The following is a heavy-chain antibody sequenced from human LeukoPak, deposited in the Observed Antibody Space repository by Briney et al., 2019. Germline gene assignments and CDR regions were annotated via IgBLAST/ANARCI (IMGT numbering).Heavy chain of an antibody. CDR3: ARVRKTYYYDSSGYDY. D-gene: IGHD3-22*01. J-gene: IGHJ4*02. Sequence: KPSETLSLTCTVSGGSISSYYWSWIRQPPGKGLEWIGYIYYSGSTNYNPSLKSRVTISVDTSKNQFSLKLSSVTAADTAVYYCARVRKTYYYDSSGYDYWGQGTLVTVSS. CDR2: IYYSGST. CDR1: GGSISSYY. V-gene: IGHV4-59*12.